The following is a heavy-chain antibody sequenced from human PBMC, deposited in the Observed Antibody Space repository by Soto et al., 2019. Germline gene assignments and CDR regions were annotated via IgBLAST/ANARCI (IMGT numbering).Heavy chain of an antibody. CDR1: GFTFSSSA. J-gene: IGHJ4*02. D-gene: IGHD3-10*01. CDR3: ARDSPQGIDY. V-gene: IGHV3-30-3*01. CDR2: IAYDGSNK. Sequence: QVQLVESGGGVVQPGRSLRLSCAASGFTFSSSAMHWVRQAPGKGLEWVAGIAYDGSNKYHADSVKGRFTISRDNPKNTLYVQMNSLRGEDTAVYYCARDSPQGIDYWGQGALVTVSS.